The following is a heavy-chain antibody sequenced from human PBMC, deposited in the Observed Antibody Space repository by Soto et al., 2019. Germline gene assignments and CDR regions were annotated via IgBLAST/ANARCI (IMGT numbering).Heavy chain of an antibody. V-gene: IGHV3-30*03. CDR3: ARYSGKYQGPIDY. J-gene: IGHJ4*02. Sequence: QVQLVESGGGVVQPGRSLRLSCAASGFTFSHYGIHWVRQAPGKGLEWLAVISYDGSNKHYADSVKGRFNVSRDNSKNTLYLQMNSLRAEDTAVYFCARYSGKYQGPIDYGGQGTLVTVSS. CDR1: GFTFSHYG. D-gene: IGHD1-26*01. CDR2: ISYDGSNK.